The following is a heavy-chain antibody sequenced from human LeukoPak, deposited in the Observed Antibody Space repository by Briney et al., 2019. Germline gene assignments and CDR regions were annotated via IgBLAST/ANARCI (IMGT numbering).Heavy chain of an antibody. Sequence: SVKVSCKASGGTFSSYAISWVRQAPGQGLEWMGRIIPILGIANYAQKFQGRVTTTADKSTSTAYMELSSLRSEDTAVYYCARVSRIVGANYYYYGMDVWGQGTTVTVSS. J-gene: IGHJ6*02. CDR3: ARVSRIVGANYYYYGMDV. CDR2: IIPILGIA. D-gene: IGHD1-26*01. CDR1: GGTFSSYA. V-gene: IGHV1-69*04.